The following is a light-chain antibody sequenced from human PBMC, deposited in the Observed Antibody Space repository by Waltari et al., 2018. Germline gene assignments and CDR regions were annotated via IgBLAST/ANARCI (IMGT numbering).Light chain of an antibody. CDR3: CSYAGSYTYV. CDR1: SIAVGGYNS. J-gene: IGLJ1*01. V-gene: IGLV2-11*01. Sequence: QSALTQPRSVSGSPGQSVPISCPGTSIAVGGYNSVSWYQQHPGKAPKLMIYDVSKRPSGVPDRFSGSKSGNTASLTISGLQAEDEADYYCCSYAGSYTYVFGTGTKVTVL. CDR2: DVS.